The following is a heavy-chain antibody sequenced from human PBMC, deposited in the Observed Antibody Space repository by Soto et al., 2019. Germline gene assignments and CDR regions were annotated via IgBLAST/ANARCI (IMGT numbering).Heavy chain of an antibody. V-gene: IGHV3-23*01. CDR1: GFSFSTYA. CDR3: AREQCSQIDIYCDEGAVDWVDA. J-gene: IGHJ5*02. CDR2: ISGSGATT. Sequence: PGGSLRLSCAASGFSFSTYAMSWVRQAPGKGLEWVSAISGSGATTFYADSMKGRFTISRDNSRDTLYLQMNSLRADDTAVYFCAREQCSQIDIYCDEGAVDWVDAWGRGTLVTVSS. D-gene: IGHD2-21*01.